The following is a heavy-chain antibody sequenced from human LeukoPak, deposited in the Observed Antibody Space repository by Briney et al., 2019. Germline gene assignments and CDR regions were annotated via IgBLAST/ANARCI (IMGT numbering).Heavy chain of an antibody. CDR3: ARSPMGIAAFPYYYYMDV. CDR2: INPSGGST. Sequence: ASVKVSCKASGYTFTSYYMHWVRQAPGQGLEWMGIINPSGGSTSYAQKFQGRVTMTRDMSTSTVYMELSSLRFEDTAVYYCARSPMGIAAFPYYYYMDVWGKGTTVTVSS. D-gene: IGHD6-13*01. CDR1: GYTFTSYY. J-gene: IGHJ6*03. V-gene: IGHV1-46*01.